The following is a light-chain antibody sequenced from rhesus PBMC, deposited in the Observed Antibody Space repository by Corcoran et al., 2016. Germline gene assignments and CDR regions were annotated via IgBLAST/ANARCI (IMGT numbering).Light chain of an antibody. Sequence: VILTQSPATLSLSPGERATLSCRASQSVSSYLAWSQQKPGQAPRLLIDGASSRATGIPDRSSGSGSGTEFTLTSRSLEPEDFAVYYCQKYSSSPWTFGQGTKVEIK. V-gene: IGKV3-53*01. CDR2: GAS. CDR3: QKYSSSPWT. CDR1: QSVSSY. J-gene: IGKJ1*01.